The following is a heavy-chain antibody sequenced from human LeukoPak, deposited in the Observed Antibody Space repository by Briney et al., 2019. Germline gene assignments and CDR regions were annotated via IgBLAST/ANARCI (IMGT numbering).Heavy chain of an antibody. CDR2: INPNSGGT. V-gene: IGHV1-2*02. CDR3: ARGYYDSSGYYFDY. CDR1: GYTFTSYD. D-gene: IGHD3-22*01. J-gene: IGHJ4*02. Sequence: ASVKVSCKASGYTFTSYDINWVRQAPGQGLEWMGWINPNSGGTNYAQKFQGRVTMTRDTSISTAYMELSRLRSDDTAVYYCARGYYDSSGYYFDYWGQGTLVTVSS.